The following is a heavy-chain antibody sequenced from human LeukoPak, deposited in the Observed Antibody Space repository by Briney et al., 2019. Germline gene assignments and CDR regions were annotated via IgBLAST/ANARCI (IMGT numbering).Heavy chain of an antibody. J-gene: IGHJ3*02. Sequence: GGSLGLSCAASGFRFDVFWMHWVRQAPGKGLEWVSNINTDGSSSNYADSVKGRFTISRDNADNTLYLQVNSLRDEDTAVYYCARDTAFDIWGQGTMVTVSS. V-gene: IGHV3-74*01. CDR2: INTDGSSS. CDR1: GFRFDVFW. CDR3: ARDTAFDI.